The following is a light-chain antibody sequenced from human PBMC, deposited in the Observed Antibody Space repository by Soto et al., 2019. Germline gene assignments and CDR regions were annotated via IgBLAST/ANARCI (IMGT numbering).Light chain of an antibody. Sequence: QSALTQPASVSGSPGQSINISCCGTSSDVGAFNYVSWYLQYPGKAPKLMIYEVGNRPSGVSNRFSGSKSGNTASLTISGPQAEDEADYYWCSYASGSIYVFGTGTKLTVL. CDR1: SSDVGAFNY. CDR2: EVG. CDR3: CSYASGSIYV. J-gene: IGLJ1*01. V-gene: IGLV2-14*01.